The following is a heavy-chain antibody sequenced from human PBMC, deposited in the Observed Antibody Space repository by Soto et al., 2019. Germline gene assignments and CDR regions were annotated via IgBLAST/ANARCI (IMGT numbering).Heavy chain of an antibody. D-gene: IGHD5-12*01. J-gene: IGHJ4*02. CDR2: IYWDDDK. CDR3: AQIVVAVLGYYFDY. CDR1: GFSLSSTRMA. Sequence: QITLKESGPTLVKPTQTLTLTCTFSGFSLSSTRMAVGWIRQPPGKALEWLALIYWDDDKRYSPFLKSRLTITKDTSKNQVVLTMSKMDPVDTASYYCAQIVVAVLGYYFDYWGQGTLVTVSS. V-gene: IGHV2-5*02.